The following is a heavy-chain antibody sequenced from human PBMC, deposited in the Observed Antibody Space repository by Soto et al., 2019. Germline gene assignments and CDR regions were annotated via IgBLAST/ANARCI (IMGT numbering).Heavy chain of an antibody. J-gene: IGHJ5*02. CDR2: IIPIIGII. D-gene: IGHD4-4*01. Sequence: QVQLVQSGADVKKPGSSVKVSCKASVGTFSTYTITWVLQAPGQGLEWMGRIIPIIGIINYAQKFQGIVTISADKFTGTAYMERSGLRSEDRAVYYCAGDPDSHYNDSHASSYPWGQGTLVTVPS. CDR1: VGTFSTYT. V-gene: IGHV1-69*08. CDR3: AGDPDSHYNDSHASSYP.